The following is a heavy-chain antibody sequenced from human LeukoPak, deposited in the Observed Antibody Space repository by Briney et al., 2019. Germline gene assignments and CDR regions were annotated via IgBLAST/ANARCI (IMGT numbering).Heavy chain of an antibody. CDR1: GFTFSSYS. V-gene: IGHV3-21*01. D-gene: IGHD3-22*01. CDR3: ARVVVDYYDSSGYYRNDAFDI. J-gene: IGHJ3*02. Sequence: GGSLRLSCAASGFTFSSYSMNWVRQAPGKGLEWVSSISSSSSYIYYADSVKGRFTISRDNARNSLYLQMNSLRAEDTAVYYCARVVVDYYDSSGYYRNDAFDIWGQGTMVTVSS. CDR2: ISSSSSYI.